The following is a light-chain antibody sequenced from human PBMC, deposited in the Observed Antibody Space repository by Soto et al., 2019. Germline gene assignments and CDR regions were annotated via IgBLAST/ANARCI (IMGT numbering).Light chain of an antibody. CDR2: DAS. CDR3: QHYNGY. Sequence: DMPMTQSPTTLSASVGDRVTITCRASQNIRSWLAWYQQKPGKAPKVLIYDASTLASGVPSRFSGSGFGTEFTLTISSLQPDDFPTYYCQHYNGYFGQGTKLEIK. V-gene: IGKV1-5*01. CDR1: QNIRSW. J-gene: IGKJ2*01.